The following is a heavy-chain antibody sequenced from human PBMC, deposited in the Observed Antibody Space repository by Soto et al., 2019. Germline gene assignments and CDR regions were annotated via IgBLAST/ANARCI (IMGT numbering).Heavy chain of an antibody. Sequence: SETLSLTCTVSGGSISSGCYYWSWIRQHPGKGLEWIGYIYYSGSTYYNPSLKSRVTISVDTSKNQFSLKLSSVTAADTAVYYCARVAMVRGVLVDPWGQGTLVTVSS. D-gene: IGHD3-10*01. CDR3: ARVAMVRGVLVDP. CDR2: IYYSGST. V-gene: IGHV4-31*03. J-gene: IGHJ5*02. CDR1: GGSISSGCYY.